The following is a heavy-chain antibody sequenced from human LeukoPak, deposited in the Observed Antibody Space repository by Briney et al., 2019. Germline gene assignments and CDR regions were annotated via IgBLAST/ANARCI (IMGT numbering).Heavy chain of an antibody. V-gene: IGHV6-1*01. CDR3: ARVVAAAGWDYYYYMDV. CDR1: GDSVSSNSAA. CDR2: TYYRSKWYN. D-gene: IGHD6-13*01. J-gene: IGHJ6*03. Sequence: SQTLSLTCAISGDSVSSNSAAWNWIRQSPSRGLEWLGRTYYRSKWYNDYAVSVKSRITINPDTSKNQFSLQLNSVTPEDTAVYYCARVVAAAGWDYYYYMDVWGKGTTVTVSS.